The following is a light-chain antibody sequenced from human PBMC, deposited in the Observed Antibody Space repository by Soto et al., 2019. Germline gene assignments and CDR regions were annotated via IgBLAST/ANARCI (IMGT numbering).Light chain of an antibody. CDR1: QSVSSY. J-gene: IGKJ5*01. V-gene: IGKV3-11*01. Sequence: EIVLSQSPATPSLSPGERTTLSCRASQSVSSYLAWYQQKPGQAPRLLIYDASNRATGIPARFSGSGSGTDFTLTISSLEPEDFAVYYCQQRSNWPTFGQGTRLETK. CDR3: QQRSNWPT. CDR2: DAS.